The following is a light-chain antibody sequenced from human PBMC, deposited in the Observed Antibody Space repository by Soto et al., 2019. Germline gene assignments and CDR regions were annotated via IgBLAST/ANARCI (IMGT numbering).Light chain of an antibody. Sequence: QSALTQPASVSGSPGQSITISCTGTSIDVGTYNLVSWYRQYPGTAPKLLLYEVTKLPSGVSSRFSGSKSGNTASLTISGLQAEYEADYFCCSYACSQTFVVFGGGTKLTVL. CDR3: CSYACSQTFVV. V-gene: IGLV2-23*02. CDR2: EVT. J-gene: IGLJ2*01. CDR1: SIDVGTYNL.